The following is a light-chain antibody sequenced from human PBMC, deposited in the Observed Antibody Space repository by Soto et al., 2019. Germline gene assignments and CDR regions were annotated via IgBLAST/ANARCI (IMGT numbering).Light chain of an antibody. CDR2: GAS. CDR1: QGISSY. CDR3: QQLNSYPIT. J-gene: IGKJ5*01. V-gene: IGKV1-9*01. Sequence: IHLTQSPSSLSSSLGDRVTITFLASQGISSYLAWYQQKPGKAPKLLIYGASTLQSGVPSRFSGSGSGTDFTLTISSLQPEDFATYYCQQLNSYPITFGQGTRLEIK.